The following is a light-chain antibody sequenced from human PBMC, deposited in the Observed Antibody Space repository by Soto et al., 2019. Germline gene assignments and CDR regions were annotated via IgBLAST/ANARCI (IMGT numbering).Light chain of an antibody. CDR1: QSISSW. CDR2: NAS. J-gene: IGKJ1*01. Sequence: DIQMTQSPSTLSASVGDRVTITCRASQSISSWLAWYQQKPGEAPELLIYNASSVESGVPSRFSGSGSGTEFTLTISSLQPDDFATYYCQQYNSYSRTFGQGTKVDIK. V-gene: IGKV1-5*01. CDR3: QQYNSYSRT.